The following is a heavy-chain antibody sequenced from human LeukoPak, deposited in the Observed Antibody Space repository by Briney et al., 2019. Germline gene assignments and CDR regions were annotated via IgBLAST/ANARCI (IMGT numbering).Heavy chain of an antibody. CDR2: INWNGGST. Sequence: GGSLRLSXAASGFTFDDYGMSWVRQAPGKGLEWVSGINWNGGSTCYADSVKGRFTISRDNAKNSLYLQMNSLRAEDTALYYCARDVAVAGANNWFDPWGQGTLVTVSS. V-gene: IGHV3-20*04. D-gene: IGHD6-19*01. J-gene: IGHJ5*02. CDR3: ARDVAVAGANNWFDP. CDR1: GFTFDDYG.